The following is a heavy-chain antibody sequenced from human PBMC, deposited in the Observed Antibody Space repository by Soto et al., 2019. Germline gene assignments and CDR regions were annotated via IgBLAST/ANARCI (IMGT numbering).Heavy chain of an antibody. CDR1: GGSISSSTYY. D-gene: IGHD2-21*02. CDR3: ARTRLTYALDI. J-gene: IGHJ3*02. CDR2: IFYGGST. V-gene: IGHV4-39*01. Sequence: QLQLQESGPGLVKPSETLSLTCIVSGGSISSSTYYWAWIRQPPGKGLECIGTIFYGGSTYYNPSLKSRVTISGDTSKHQCSLKVNSVTAADTAVYYCARTRLTYALDIWGQGTMVTVSS.